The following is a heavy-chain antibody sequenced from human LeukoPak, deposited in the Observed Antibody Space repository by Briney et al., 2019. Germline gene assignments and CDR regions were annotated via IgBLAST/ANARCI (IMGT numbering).Heavy chain of an antibody. CDR3: TRPGSSSSSDY. D-gene: IGHD6-6*01. V-gene: IGHV3-73*01. CDR2: IRSKANSYAT. Sequence: SGGSLRPSCAASGFTFSGSAMHWVRQASGKGLEWVGRIRSKANSYATAYAASVKGRFTISRDDSKNTAYLQMNSLKTEDTAVYYCTRPGSSSSSDYWGQGTLVTVSS. J-gene: IGHJ4*02. CDR1: GFTFSGSA.